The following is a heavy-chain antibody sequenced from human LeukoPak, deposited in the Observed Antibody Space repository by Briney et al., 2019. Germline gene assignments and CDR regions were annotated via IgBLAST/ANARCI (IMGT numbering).Heavy chain of an antibody. V-gene: IGHV3-20*04. CDR1: GFIFPEYG. D-gene: IGHD6-13*01. CDR3: ARWIAAAGNDY. CDR2: INWNGGRT. J-gene: IGHJ4*02. Sequence: GGSLRLSCAASGFIFPEYGMTWVRQAPGKGLEWVSGINWNGGRTGYADSVKGRFTISRDNAKNSVFLQMNSLTAEDTAIYYCARWIAAAGNDYWGQGTLVTVSS.